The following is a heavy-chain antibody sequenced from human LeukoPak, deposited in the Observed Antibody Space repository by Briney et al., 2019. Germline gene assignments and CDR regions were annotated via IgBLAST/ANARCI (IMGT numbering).Heavy chain of an antibody. CDR2: ISSSSLYI. CDR1: GFTFSDYS. J-gene: IGHJ3*02. V-gene: IGHV3-21*01. CDR3: VRQVGEGLVEAFDI. D-gene: IGHD2-8*02. Sequence: PGGSLRLSCAASGFTFSDYSISWVRQAPGKGLEWVASISSSSLYIYYADPVKGRFTISRDNAKNSLYLQMNNLRAEDTAVYSCVRQVGEGLVEAFDIWGQGRMVTVSS.